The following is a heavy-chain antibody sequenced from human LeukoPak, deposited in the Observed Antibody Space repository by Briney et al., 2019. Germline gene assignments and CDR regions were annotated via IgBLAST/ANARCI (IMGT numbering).Heavy chain of an antibody. V-gene: IGHV3-30*18. CDR3: AKDLTWRVATILPAIDS. J-gene: IGHJ4*02. CDR2: ISYDGTYK. D-gene: IGHD5-12*01. CDR1: GFGFSYYY. Sequence: PGGSLRLSCAASGFGFSYYYMHWVRQAPGKGLQWVAVISYDGTYKYYEDSVKGRFTISRDNSKNTLFLQMNSLRTEDTAVYYCAKDLTWRVATILPAIDSWGQGALVTVSS.